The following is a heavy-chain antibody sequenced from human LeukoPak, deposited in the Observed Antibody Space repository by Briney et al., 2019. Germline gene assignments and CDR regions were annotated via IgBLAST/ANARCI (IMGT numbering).Heavy chain of an antibody. D-gene: IGHD1-14*01. CDR1: GGTVSSYY. J-gene: IGHJ4*02. CDR2: IHNSGRT. V-gene: IGHV4-59*08. Sequence: SETLSLTCSVSGGTVSSYYWSWIRQSPGKGLEWIGYIHNSGRTNYNPSLKSRVTGFVDTSKNQVSLRLSSVTAADTAVYYCARHGTISSESYFDYWGQGALVTVSS. CDR3: ARHGTISSESYFDY.